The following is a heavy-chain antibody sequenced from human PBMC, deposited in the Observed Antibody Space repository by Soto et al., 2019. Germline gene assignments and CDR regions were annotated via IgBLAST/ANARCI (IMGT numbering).Heavy chain of an antibody. CDR3: ARDANSEVRGVIIDLYYYGMDV. J-gene: IGHJ6*02. CDR2: ISAYNGNT. D-gene: IGHD3-10*01. Sequence: ASVKVSCKASGYTFTSYGISWVRQAPGQGLEWMGWISAYNGNTNYAQKLQGRVTMTTDTSTSTAYMELSSLRSEDTAVYYCARDANSEVRGVIIDLYYYGMDVWGQGTTVTVSS. CDR1: GYTFTSYG. V-gene: IGHV1-18*01.